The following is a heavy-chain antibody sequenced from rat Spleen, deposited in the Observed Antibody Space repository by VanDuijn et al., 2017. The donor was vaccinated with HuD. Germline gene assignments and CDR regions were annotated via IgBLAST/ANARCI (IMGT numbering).Heavy chain of an antibody. J-gene: IGHJ2*01. V-gene: IGHV5-29*01. D-gene: IGHD1-12*02. CDR2: ISYDGTTT. Sequence: EVQLVEYGGGLVQPGRSLKLSCAASGFTFNNYWMTWIRQAPTKGLEWVATISYDGTTTSYRDSVKGRFTVSRDNAKSTLYLQMNSLRSEDTATYYCTREGYYDCTYYPYYFDNWGQGVMVTVSS. CDR3: TREGYYDCTYYPYYFDN. CDR1: GFTFNNYW.